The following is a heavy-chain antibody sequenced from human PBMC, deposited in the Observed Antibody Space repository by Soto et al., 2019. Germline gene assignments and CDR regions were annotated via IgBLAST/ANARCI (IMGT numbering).Heavy chain of an antibody. CDR1: GFTFSSYD. CDR3: ARGKGGSGSYGFC. CDR2: IGTAGDT. Sequence: EVQLVESGGGLVQPGGSLRLSCAAPGFTFSSYDMHWVGQVKGKGLEWVSAIGTAGDTYYPGAVKGRFTISRENAKNSLYLQMNSLRAEDTAVYYCARGKGGSGSYGFCWGQGTLVTVSS. D-gene: IGHD3-10*01. J-gene: IGHJ4*02. V-gene: IGHV3-13*01.